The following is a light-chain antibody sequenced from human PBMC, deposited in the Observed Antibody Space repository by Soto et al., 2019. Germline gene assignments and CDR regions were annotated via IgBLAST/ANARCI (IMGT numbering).Light chain of an antibody. CDR1: QSLLHSDCKTY. CDR2: EVS. V-gene: IGKV2D-29*01. J-gene: IGKJ3*01. Sequence: DIVLTQTPLSLSVTPGQSASISCKSSQSLLHSDCKTYLYWYLQRPGQPPTLLIYEVSNRFSGVPDSFCGGGACSVFSLKIIRLAAVDVGLYYCIQAIQFPLFSFCPGTKVDIK. CDR3: IQAIQFPLFS.